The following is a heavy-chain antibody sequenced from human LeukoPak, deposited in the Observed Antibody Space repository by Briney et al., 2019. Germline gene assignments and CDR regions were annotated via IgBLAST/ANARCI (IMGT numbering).Heavy chain of an antibody. Sequence: GGSQTLSCAVSGFPFITYNMNWVRQAPGKGLEWVSYIDSSSSTIYYADSVKGRFTISRDNAKNSLYLQMNSLRAEDTAVYYCAELGITMIGGVWGKGTTVTISS. D-gene: IGHD3-10*02. V-gene: IGHV3-48*04. CDR2: IDSSSSTI. CDR3: AELGITMIGGV. J-gene: IGHJ6*04. CDR1: GFPFITYN.